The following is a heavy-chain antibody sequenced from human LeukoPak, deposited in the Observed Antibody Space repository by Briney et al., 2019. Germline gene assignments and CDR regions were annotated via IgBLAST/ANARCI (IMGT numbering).Heavy chain of an antibody. Sequence: GGSLRLSCAASGFTFHNYAMNWVRQAPGKGLEWVSSISGSGSRAYYADSVKGRFTISRDNSQNTLYLQMNSLRAEDTAVYYCAKPLEPYYYDSSGYFDYWGQGTLVTVSS. CDR2: ISGSGSRA. CDR3: AKPLEPYYYDSSGYFDY. V-gene: IGHV3-23*01. D-gene: IGHD3-22*01. J-gene: IGHJ4*02. CDR1: GFTFHNYA.